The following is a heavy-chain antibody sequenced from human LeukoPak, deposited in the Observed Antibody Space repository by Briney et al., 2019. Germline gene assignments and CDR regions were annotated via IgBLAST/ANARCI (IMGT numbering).Heavy chain of an antibody. D-gene: IGHD4-17*01. J-gene: IGHJ3*02. CDR2: IGTAGDT. Sequence: GGSLRLSCAASGFTFSSYDMHWVRQATGKGLEWVSAIGTAGDTYYPGSVKGRFTISRENAKNSLYLQMNSLRAGDTAVYYCARLRNDYGDYDAFDIWGQGTMVTVSS. CDR1: GFTFSSYD. V-gene: IGHV3-13*01. CDR3: ARLRNDYGDYDAFDI.